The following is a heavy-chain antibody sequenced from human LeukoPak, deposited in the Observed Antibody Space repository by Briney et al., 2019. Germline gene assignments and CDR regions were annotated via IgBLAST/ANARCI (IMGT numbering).Heavy chain of an antibody. Sequence: GRSLRLSCAASGFTFSSYGMHWVRQAPGKGLEWVAVISYDGSNKYYADSVKGRFTISRDNSKNTLYLQMNSLRAEDTAVYYCQCDLDYWGQGTLVTVSS. CDR3: QCDLDY. D-gene: IGHD2-21*02. CDR1: GFTFSSYG. J-gene: IGHJ4*02. CDR2: ISYDGSNK. V-gene: IGHV3-30*03.